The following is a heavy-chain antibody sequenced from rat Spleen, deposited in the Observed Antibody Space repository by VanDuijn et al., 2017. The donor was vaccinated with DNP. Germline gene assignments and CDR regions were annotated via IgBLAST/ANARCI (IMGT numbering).Heavy chain of an antibody. V-gene: IGHV5-27*01. CDR2: ISTGGGST. J-gene: IGHJ4*01. CDR3: TTDHYYSSYMGVMDA. D-gene: IGHD1-2*01. Sequence: EVQLVESGGGLVQPGRSLKLSCAASRFTFSDYYMAWVRQAPTKGLEWVAYISTGGGSTYYRDSVKGRFTISRDNAKSTLYLQMDSLRSEDTATYYCTTDHYYSSYMGVMDAWGQGASVTVSS. CDR1: RFTFSDYY.